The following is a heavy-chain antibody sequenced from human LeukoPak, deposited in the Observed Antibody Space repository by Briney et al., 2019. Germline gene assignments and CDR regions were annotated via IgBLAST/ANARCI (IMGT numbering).Heavy chain of an antibody. D-gene: IGHD2-2*01. Sequence: SETLSLTCTVSGGSISSSSYYWGWIRQPPGKGLEWIGSIYYSGSTYYNPSLKSRVTISVDTSKNQFSLKLSSVTAADTAVYYCASLTAAIDQFDYWGQGTLVTVSS. CDR3: ASLTAAIDQFDY. J-gene: IGHJ4*02. CDR2: IYYSGST. V-gene: IGHV4-39*01. CDR1: GGSISSSSYY.